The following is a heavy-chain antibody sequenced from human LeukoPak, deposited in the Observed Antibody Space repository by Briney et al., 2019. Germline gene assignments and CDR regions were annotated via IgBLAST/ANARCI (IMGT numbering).Heavy chain of an antibody. Sequence: SGGSLRLSCVDFGITFSRYWMSWVRQAPGKGLEWVANIKQDGGEKYYVDSVKGRFTISRDNAKNSLYLQMNSLRVEDTAVYYCARDGRPLDYWGQGTLVTVSS. V-gene: IGHV3-7*03. CDR3: ARDGRPLDY. CDR1: GITFSRYW. J-gene: IGHJ4*02. CDR2: IKQDGGEK.